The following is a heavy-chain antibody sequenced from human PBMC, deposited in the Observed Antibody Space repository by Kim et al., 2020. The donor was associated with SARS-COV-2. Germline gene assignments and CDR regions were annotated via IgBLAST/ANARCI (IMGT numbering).Heavy chain of an antibody. CDR2: ISSSGSTI. D-gene: IGHD3-10*01. V-gene: IGHV3-11*01. Sequence: GGSLRLSCAASGFTFSDYYMSWIRQAPGKGLEWVSYISSSGSTIYYADSVKGRFTISRDNAKNSLYLQMNSLRAEDTAVYYCASEVHPAFYPLFDYWGQGTLVTVSS. CDR1: GFTFSDYY. J-gene: IGHJ4*02. CDR3: ASEVHPAFYPLFDY.